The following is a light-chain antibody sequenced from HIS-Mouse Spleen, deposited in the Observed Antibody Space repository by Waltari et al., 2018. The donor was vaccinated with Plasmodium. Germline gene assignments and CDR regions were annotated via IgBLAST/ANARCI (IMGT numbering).Light chain of an antibody. CDR1: PSISSW. CDR2: KAS. Sequence: DIQMTQSPSPLSASVGDRVTITCRASPSISSWLAWYQQKPGKPPKLLIYKASSLESGVPSRFSGSGSGTEFTLTISSLQPDDFATYYCQQYNSYSYTFGQGTKLEIK. CDR3: QQYNSYSYT. J-gene: IGKJ2*01. V-gene: IGKV1-5*03.